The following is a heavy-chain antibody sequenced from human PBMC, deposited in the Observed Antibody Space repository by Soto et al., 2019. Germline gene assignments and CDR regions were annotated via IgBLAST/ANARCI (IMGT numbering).Heavy chain of an antibody. Sequence: GGSLRLSCAASGFTFSDYAMHWVRQAPGKGLEWVAIISYDGSNKYYADSVKGRFTISRDNSKNTLYLQMNSLRAEDTAVYYCARDQGYYDSSGYYYPEYFQHWGQGTLVTVSS. D-gene: IGHD3-22*01. CDR1: GFTFSDYA. CDR3: ARDQGYYDSSGYYYPEYFQH. V-gene: IGHV3-30*03. CDR2: ISYDGSNK. J-gene: IGHJ1*01.